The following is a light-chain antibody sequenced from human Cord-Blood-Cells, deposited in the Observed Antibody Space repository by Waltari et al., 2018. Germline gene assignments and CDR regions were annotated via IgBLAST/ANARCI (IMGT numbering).Light chain of an antibody. V-gene: IGKV4-1*01. Sequence: DSVMTQSPDSLAVSLGERATINCKSRQSVLYSPNNKNYLAWYQQKPGQPPKLLIYWASTRESGIPDRFSGSGSGTDFTLTISSLQAEDVAVYYCQQYYSTPWTFGQGTKVEIK. CDR3: QQYYSTPWT. CDR1: QSVLYSPNNKNY. J-gene: IGKJ1*01. CDR2: WAS.